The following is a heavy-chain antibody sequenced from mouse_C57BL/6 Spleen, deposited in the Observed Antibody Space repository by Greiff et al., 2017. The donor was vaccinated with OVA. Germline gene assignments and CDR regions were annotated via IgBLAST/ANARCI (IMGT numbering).Heavy chain of an antibody. CDR2: INPSNGGT. CDR1: GYTFTSYW. CDR3: ARSIYYDYDGFAY. D-gene: IGHD2-4*01. Sequence: QVQLQPPGAELVKPGASVKLSCKASGYTFTSYWMHWVKQRPGQGLEWIGNINPSNGGTNYNEKFKSKATLTVDKSSSTAYMQLSSLTSEYSAVYYCARSIYYDYDGFAYWGQGTLVTVSA. V-gene: IGHV1-53*01. J-gene: IGHJ3*01.